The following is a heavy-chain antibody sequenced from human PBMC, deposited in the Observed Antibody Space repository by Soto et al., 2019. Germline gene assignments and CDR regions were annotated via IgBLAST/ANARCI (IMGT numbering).Heavy chain of an antibody. Sequence: GGSLRLSCAASGFTCSDYYMSWIRQAPGKGLEWVSYISSSSSYTNYADSVKGRFTISRDNAKNSLYLQMNSLRAEDTAVYYCARKNYDFWSGYPDYWGQGTLVTVSS. CDR2: ISSSSSYT. CDR3: ARKNYDFWSGYPDY. V-gene: IGHV3-11*06. D-gene: IGHD3-3*01. CDR1: GFTCSDYY. J-gene: IGHJ4*02.